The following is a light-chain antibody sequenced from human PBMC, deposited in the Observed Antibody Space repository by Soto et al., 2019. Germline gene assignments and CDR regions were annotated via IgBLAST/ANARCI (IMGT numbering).Light chain of an antibody. CDR3: MQALQTPRT. V-gene: IGKV2-28*01. J-gene: IGKJ5*01. CDR2: LTS. CDR1: QSLLHSNGYTY. Sequence: DIVMTQSPLSLPVTPGAPASISCRSSQSLLHSNGYTYLDWYLQKPGQSPQVLIYLTSSRASGVPDRISGSGSGTDFTLKISRVEAEDVGVYYFMQALQTPRTFGQRTRLEIK.